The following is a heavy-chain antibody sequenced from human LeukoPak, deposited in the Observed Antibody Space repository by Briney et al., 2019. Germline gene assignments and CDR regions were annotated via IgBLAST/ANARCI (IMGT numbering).Heavy chain of an antibody. CDR3: AKDRRSDFVGYFDY. CDR1: GFTFSRFG. CDR2: IWYDGSHK. Sequence: PGGSLRLSCVVSGFTFSRFGMHWVRQAPGKGQEWVAYIWYDGSHKYYTDSVKGRFTISRDNSKNTLYLQVNSLRVEDTAVYYCAKDRRSDFVGYFDYWGQGTLVTVSS. D-gene: IGHD4-23*01. V-gene: IGHV3-30*02. J-gene: IGHJ4*02.